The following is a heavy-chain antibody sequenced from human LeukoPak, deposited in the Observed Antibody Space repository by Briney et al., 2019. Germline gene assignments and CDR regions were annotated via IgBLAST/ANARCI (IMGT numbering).Heavy chain of an antibody. D-gene: IGHD6-19*01. CDR2: IDPSDSYT. J-gene: IGHJ4*02. Sequence: GESLKISCKGSGYSFTSYWISWVRQMPGKGLEWVGRIDPSDSYTNYSPSFQGHVTISADKSISTAYLQWSSLKASDTAMYYCASSYSSGWFPLDYWGQGTLVTVSS. V-gene: IGHV5-10-1*01. CDR1: GYSFTSYW. CDR3: ASSYSSGWFPLDY.